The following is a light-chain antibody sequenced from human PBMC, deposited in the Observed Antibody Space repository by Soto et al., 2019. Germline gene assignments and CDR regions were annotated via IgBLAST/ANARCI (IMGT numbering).Light chain of an antibody. CDR1: QSLVYSDGVTY. CDR2: KVS. Sequence: DVVMTQSPLSLPVTLGQPASISCRSSQSLVYSDGVTYLNWFHQRPGQSPRRLISKVSNRDSGVPDRFSGSGSGTYLTLKISRVEAEDVGVYFCLQYTHWPFTFGPGTRVDIK. CDR3: LQYTHWPFT. V-gene: IGKV2-30*01. J-gene: IGKJ3*01.